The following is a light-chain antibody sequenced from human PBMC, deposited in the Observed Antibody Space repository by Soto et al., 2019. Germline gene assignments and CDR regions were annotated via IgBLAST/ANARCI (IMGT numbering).Light chain of an antibody. V-gene: IGKV1-39*01. CDR3: QQSYSTPSIT. CDR2: AAS. CDR1: QDIGTY. J-gene: IGKJ5*01. Sequence: DIQMTQSPSSLSASIGDSVIITCRASQDIGTYFNWYQQKPGKAPKLLIYAASSLQSGVPSRFSGSGSGTDYTLTTSSLQPEDFATYYCQQSYSTPSITVGQGTRLESK.